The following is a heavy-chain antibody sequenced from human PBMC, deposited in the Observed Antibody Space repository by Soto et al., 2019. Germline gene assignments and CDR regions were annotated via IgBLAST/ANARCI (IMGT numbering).Heavy chain of an antibody. D-gene: IGHD5-12*01. J-gene: IGHJ4*02. CDR1: GYTFSNYG. CDR3: ARDLVPGYTGFSDY. Sequence: ASVKVSCKTSGYTFSNYGINWVRQAPGQGLEWMGWISAYNGNTNFAQKLQGRVSLTTDTSSTTAYMELRSLTSDDTAVYYCARDLVPGYTGFSDYWGQGTLVTV. CDR2: ISAYNGNT. V-gene: IGHV1-18*01.